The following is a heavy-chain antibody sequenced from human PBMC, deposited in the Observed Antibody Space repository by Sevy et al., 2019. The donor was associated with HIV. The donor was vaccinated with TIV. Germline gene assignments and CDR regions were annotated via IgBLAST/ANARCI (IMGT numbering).Heavy chain of an antibody. Sequence: ASVKVSCKASGYTFTGYYMHWVQQAPGQGLEWMGRINPNSGGTNYPQKFQGRVTRTRDTSISTAYMELSRLRSDDTAVYYCARVGGPIAAAGIYYYYGMDVWGQGTTVTVSS. CDR1: GYTFTGYY. CDR3: ARVGGPIAAAGIYYYYGMDV. J-gene: IGHJ6*02. D-gene: IGHD6-13*01. V-gene: IGHV1-2*06. CDR2: INPNSGGT.